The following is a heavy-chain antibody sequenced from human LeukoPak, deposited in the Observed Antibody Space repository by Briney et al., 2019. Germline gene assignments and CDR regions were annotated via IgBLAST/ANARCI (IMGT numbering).Heavy chain of an antibody. CDR2: IIPILGIA. D-gene: IGHD5-18*01. CDR3: GRGPPYQYSYGSHYYYGMDV. Sequence: WASVKVSCKASGGTFSSYAISGVRQAPGQGREWMGRIIPILGIANYEQKFQGRVTITADKSTSPAYMELSSLSSEATAVYYCGRGPPYQYSYGSHYYYGMDVWGQGTTVTVSS. V-gene: IGHV1-69*04. J-gene: IGHJ6*02. CDR1: GGTFSSYA.